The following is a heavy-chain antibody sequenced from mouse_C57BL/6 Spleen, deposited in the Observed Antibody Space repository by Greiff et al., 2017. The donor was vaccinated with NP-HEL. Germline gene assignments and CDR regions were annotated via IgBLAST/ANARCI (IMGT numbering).Heavy chain of an antibody. J-gene: IGHJ2*01. V-gene: IGHV1-61*01. CDR2: IYPSDSET. Sequence: QVQLQHPGAELVRPGSSVKLSCKASGYTFTSYWMDWVKQRPGQGLEWIGNIYPSDSETHYNQKFKDKATLTVDKSSSTAYMQLSSLTSEDSAVYYCARSGLGRGYFDYWGQGTTLTVSS. D-gene: IGHD4-1*01. CDR1: GYTFTSYW. CDR3: ARSGLGRGYFDY.